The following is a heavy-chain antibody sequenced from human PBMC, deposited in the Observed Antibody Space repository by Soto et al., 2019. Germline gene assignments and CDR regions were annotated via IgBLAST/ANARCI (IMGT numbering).Heavy chain of an antibody. CDR3: ARDWYYYDSSGYPLRFDP. CDR1: GGTFSSYA. V-gene: IGHV1-69*13. J-gene: IGHJ5*02. CDR2: IIPIFGTA. D-gene: IGHD3-22*01. Sequence: SVKVSCKASGGTFSSYAISWVRQAPGQGLEWMGGIIPIFGTANYAQKFQGRVTITADESTSTAYMELSSLRSEDTAVYYCARDWYYYDSSGYPLRFDPWGQGTLVTVSS.